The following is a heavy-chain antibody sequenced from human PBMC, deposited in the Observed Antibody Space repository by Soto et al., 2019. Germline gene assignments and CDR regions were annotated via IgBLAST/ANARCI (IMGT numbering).Heavy chain of an antibody. D-gene: IGHD6-13*01. CDR1: GYTFSSYG. J-gene: IGHJ1*01. CDR2: ISGYNGNT. CDR3: ARARDDRSWSSVEYLQY. Sequence: QVQLVQSGPEVKKPGASVKVSCKASGYTFSSYGVSWVRQAPGQGLEWMGCISGYNGNTNYAQKYQGRVILTTDTSTNTGFMELRSLRSEDTAIYYCARARDDRSWSSVEYLQYWGQGSLVTVSS. V-gene: IGHV1-18*01.